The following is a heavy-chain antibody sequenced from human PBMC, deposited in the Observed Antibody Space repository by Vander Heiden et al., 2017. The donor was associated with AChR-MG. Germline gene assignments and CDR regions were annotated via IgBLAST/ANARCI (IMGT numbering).Heavy chain of an antibody. CDR3: ASRSRDY. CDR2: ITPDGSEK. J-gene: IGHJ4*02. Sequence: EVQLMESGGGLAQPGGPLRPSCEASGFPLRTTSMMWVRQAPGKGLEWVANITPDGSEKQYVDSVKGRFTISRDNAKNSLSLQMNSLRAEDTAVYYCASRSRDYCGQGTVVTVSS. V-gene: IGHV3-7*01. CDR1: GFPLRTTS.